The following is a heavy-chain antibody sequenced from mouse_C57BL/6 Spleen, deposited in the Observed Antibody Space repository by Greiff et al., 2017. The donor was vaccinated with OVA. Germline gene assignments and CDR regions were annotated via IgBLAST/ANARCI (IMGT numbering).Heavy chain of an antibody. D-gene: IGHD1-2*01. CDR1: GYTFTSYW. Sequence: QVQLQQPGAELVRPGTSVKLSCKASGYTFTSYWMHWVKQRPGQGLEWIGVIDPSDSYPTYNQKFKGKATLTVDTSSSTAYMQLSSLTSEDSAVYYCAREPTTAQRGFAYWGQGTLVTVSA. CDR2: IDPSDSYP. V-gene: IGHV1-59*01. CDR3: AREPTTAQRGFAY. J-gene: IGHJ3*01.